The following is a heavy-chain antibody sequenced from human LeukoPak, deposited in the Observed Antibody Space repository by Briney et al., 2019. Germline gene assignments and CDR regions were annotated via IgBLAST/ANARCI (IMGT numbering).Heavy chain of an antibody. Sequence: GASVKVSCKASGGTFSSYAISWVRQAPGQGLEWMGGIIPIFGTANYAQKFQGRVTITADESTSTAYMELSSLRSEDTAVYYCARIKVVVTARDWYFDLWGRGTLVTVSS. CDR2: IIPIFGTA. J-gene: IGHJ2*01. CDR3: ARIKVVVTARDWYFDL. CDR1: GGTFSSYA. D-gene: IGHD2-21*02. V-gene: IGHV1-69*13.